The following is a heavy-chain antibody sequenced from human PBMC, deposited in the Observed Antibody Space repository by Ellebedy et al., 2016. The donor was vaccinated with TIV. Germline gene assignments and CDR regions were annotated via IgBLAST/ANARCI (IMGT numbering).Heavy chain of an antibody. CDR3: ARGRLLGPEIYDISGYYPFYFDH. Sequence: SETLSLTXAVYGGSFSDHCWTWIRQSPGKGLEWIGEINHSGGTNYNPSLKSRVTVSRDTSMNQFSLRLSSVTAADTAIYYCARGRLLGPEIYDISGYYPFYFDHWGQGTLVTVSS. CDR2: INHSGGT. J-gene: IGHJ4*02. V-gene: IGHV4-34*01. D-gene: IGHD3-22*01. CDR1: GGSFSDHC.